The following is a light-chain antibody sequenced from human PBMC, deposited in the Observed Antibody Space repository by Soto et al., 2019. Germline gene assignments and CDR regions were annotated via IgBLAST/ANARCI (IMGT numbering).Light chain of an antibody. Sequence: VVLTQSPATLSLSPGERAALSCGASVSVSSNQLAWYQQKPGLAPRLLIYDASSRASGIPERFSGSGSGTGFSLTISSLEPEDSAVYYCQQYGSSPITFGQGTRLEIK. CDR1: VSVSSNQ. V-gene: IGKV3D-20*01. CDR2: DAS. CDR3: QQYGSSPIT. J-gene: IGKJ5*01.